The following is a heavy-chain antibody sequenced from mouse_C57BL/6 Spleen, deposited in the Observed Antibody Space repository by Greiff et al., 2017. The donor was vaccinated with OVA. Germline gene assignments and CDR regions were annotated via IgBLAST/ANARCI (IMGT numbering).Heavy chain of an antibody. V-gene: IGHV1-9*01. CDR3: ARGRFGKNWALYYAMDY. J-gene: IGHJ4*01. CDR1: GYTFTGYW. D-gene: IGHD4-1*01. CDR2: ILPGSGST. Sequence: QVQLKQSGAELMKPGASVKLSCKATGYTFTGYWIEWVKQRPGHGLEWIGEILPGSGSTNYNEKFKGKATFTADTSSNTAYMQLSSLTTEDSAIYYCARGRFGKNWALYYAMDYWGKGTSVTVSS.